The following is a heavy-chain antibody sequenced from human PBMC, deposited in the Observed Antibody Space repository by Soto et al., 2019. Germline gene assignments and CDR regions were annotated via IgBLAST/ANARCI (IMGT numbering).Heavy chain of an antibody. J-gene: IGHJ4*02. V-gene: IGHV3-33*01. CDR3: ARDGGTDYYGSGSPTL. Sequence: GGSLRLSCAASGFTFSSYGMHWVRQAPGKGLEWVAVIWCDGSNKYYADSVKGRFTISRDNSKNTLYLQMNSLRAEDTAVFYCARDGGTDYYGSGSPTLWGQGTLVTVSS. D-gene: IGHD3-10*01. CDR2: IWCDGSNK. CDR1: GFTFSSYG.